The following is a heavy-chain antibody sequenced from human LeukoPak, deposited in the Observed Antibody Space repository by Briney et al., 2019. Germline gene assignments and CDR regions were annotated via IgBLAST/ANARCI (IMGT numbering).Heavy chain of an antibody. Sequence: SGTLSLTCAVSGGSISSSNWWSWVRQPPGKGLEWIGEIYHSGSTNYNPSLKSRVTISVDTSKNQFSLKLSSVTAADTAVYYCAREKGYDILTGYFLAYDAFDIWGQGTMVTVSS. D-gene: IGHD3-9*01. CDR3: AREKGYDILTGYFLAYDAFDI. J-gene: IGHJ3*02. CDR2: IYHSGST. CDR1: GGSISSSNW. V-gene: IGHV4-4*02.